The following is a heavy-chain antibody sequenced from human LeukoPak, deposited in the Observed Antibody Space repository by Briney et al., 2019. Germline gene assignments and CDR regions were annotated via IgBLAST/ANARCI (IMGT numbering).Heavy chain of an antibody. D-gene: IGHD6-13*01. CDR2: IKEAGSEK. CDR3: ARGGGMRSWYDFDY. CDR1: GFTFSNYW. J-gene: IGHJ4*02. V-gene: IGHV3-7*04. Sequence: GGSLRLSCAASGFTFSNYWMSWVRQAPGKGLEFMANIKEAGSEKYYVDSVKGRFTISRDNDKNSVHLQMNNLRAEDTAVYYCARGGGMRSWYDFDYWGQGILVTVSS.